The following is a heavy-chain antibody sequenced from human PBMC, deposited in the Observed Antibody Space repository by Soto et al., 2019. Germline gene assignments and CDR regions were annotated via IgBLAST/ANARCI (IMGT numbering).Heavy chain of an antibody. CDR2: ISAYNGNT. CDR1: GYTFTSYG. D-gene: IGHD2-2*01. CDR3: ARLGYCSSTSCYYYYGMDV. V-gene: IGHV1-18*01. J-gene: IGHJ6*02. Sequence: GASVKVSCKASGYTFTSYGISWVRQAPGQGLEWMGWISAYNGNTNYAQKLQGRVTMTTDTSTSTAYMELRSLRSDDTAVYYCARLGYCSSTSCYYYYGMDVWGQGTTVTVSS.